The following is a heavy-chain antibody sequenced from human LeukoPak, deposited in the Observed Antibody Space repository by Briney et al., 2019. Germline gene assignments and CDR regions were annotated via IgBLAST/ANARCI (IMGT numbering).Heavy chain of an antibody. V-gene: IGHV4-34*01. J-gene: IGHJ4*02. CDR1: GGSFSGYY. D-gene: IGHD6-19*01. Sequence: SETLSLTCAVYGGSFSGYYWSWIRQPPGKGLEWIGEINHSGSTNYNPSLKSRVTISVDTSKNQFSLKLSSVTAADTAVYYCARGRGSGWYGDYFDYWGQGTLVTVSS. CDR2: INHSGST. CDR3: ARGRGSGWYGDYFDY.